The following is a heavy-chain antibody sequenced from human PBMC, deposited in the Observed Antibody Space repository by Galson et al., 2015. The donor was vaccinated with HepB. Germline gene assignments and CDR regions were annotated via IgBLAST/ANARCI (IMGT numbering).Heavy chain of an antibody. D-gene: IGHD1-14*01. CDR1: GFTFSTYT. V-gene: IGHV3-21*01. J-gene: IGHJ4*02. CDR3: ARGRSSEPH. CDR2: IRSDSSSI. Sequence: SLRLSCAASGFTFSTYTMNWVRQAPGKGLEWVSSIRSDSSSIHYADSVKGRFTISRDNAKNSLYLQMNSLRAEDTAVYYCARGRSSEPHWGQGTLVTVSS.